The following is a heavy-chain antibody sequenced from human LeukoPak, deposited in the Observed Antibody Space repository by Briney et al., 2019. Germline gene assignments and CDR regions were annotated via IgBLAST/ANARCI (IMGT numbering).Heavy chain of an antibody. CDR2: FFYSGNI. D-gene: IGHD6-13*01. CDR3: ARPGEAASGSLLFFYDS. CDR1: GGSVGGRNYC. V-gene: IGHV4-39*01. Sequence: SETLSLTCTVSGGSVGGRNYCWAWIRNSPGRGLEGFGGFFYSGNIYYNPSLKSRITISVDASKNLFSLKLTSLTAADTAVYYCARPGEAASGSLLFFYDSWGQGTLVTVSS. J-gene: IGHJ5*01.